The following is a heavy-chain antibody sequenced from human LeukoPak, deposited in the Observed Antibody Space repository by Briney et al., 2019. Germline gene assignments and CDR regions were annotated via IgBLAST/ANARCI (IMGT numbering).Heavy chain of an antibody. D-gene: IGHD4-17*01. CDR2: ISYDGSNK. Sequence: GGSLRLSCAASGFTFSSYAMHWVRQAPGKGLEWVAVISYDGSNKYYADSVKGRFTISRDNSKNTLYLQMDSLRAEDTAVYYCARALTTSTTVTTGYWGQGILVTVSS. V-gene: IGHV3-30-3*01. CDR1: GFTFSSYA. J-gene: IGHJ4*02. CDR3: ARALTTSTTVTTGY.